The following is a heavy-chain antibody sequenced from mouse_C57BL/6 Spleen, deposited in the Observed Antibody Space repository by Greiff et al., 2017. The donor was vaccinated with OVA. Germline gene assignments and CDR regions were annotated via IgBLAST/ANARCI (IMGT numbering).Heavy chain of an antibody. D-gene: IGHD1-1*01. CDR1: GYTFTSYW. J-gene: IGHJ3*01. CDR3: AVDYYGRGFAY. CDR2: IHPNSGST. V-gene: IGHV1-64*01. Sequence: QVQLQQPGAELVKPGASVKLSCKASGYTFTSYWMHWVKQRPGQGLEWIGVIHPNSGSTNYNEKFKSKATLTVDKSSSTAYMQLSSLTSEDSAVYYCAVDYYGRGFAYWGQGTLVTVSA.